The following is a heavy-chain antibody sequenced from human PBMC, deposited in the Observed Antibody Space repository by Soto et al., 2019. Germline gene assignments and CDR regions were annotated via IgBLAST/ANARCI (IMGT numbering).Heavy chain of an antibody. CDR1: GGTFSSYA. J-gene: IGHJ6*02. CDR3: ARGSIVVVPAARVLGYYYGMDV. V-gene: IGHV1-69*13. Sequence: SVKVSCKASGGTFSSYAISWVRQAPGQGLEWMGGIIPIFGTANYAQKFQGRVTITADESTSTAYMELSSLRSEDTAVYYCARGSIVVVPAARVLGYYYGMDVWGQGTTVTVSS. D-gene: IGHD2-2*01. CDR2: IIPIFGTA.